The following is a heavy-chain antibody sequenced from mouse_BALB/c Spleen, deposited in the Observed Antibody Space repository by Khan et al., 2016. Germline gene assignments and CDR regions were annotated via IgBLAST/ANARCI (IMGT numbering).Heavy chain of an antibody. Sequence: QVQLQQSGAELVKPGASVKMSCKAFGYTFTTYPIEWMKQNHGESLEWIGNFHPYNDDTKYNEKFKGMAKLTVEKSSTTVYLELSRLTSDDSGVYYCATEGIDGCRSFAYWGQGALVTVSA. J-gene: IGHJ3*01. V-gene: IGHV1-47*01. CDR3: ATEGIDGCRSFAY. CDR2: FHPYNDDT. CDR1: GYTFTTYP. D-gene: IGHD2-3*01.